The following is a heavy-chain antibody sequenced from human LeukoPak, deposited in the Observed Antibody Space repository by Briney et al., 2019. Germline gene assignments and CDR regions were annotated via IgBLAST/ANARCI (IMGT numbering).Heavy chain of an antibody. V-gene: IGHV3-23*01. J-gene: IGHJ4*02. CDR2: ISGSGGST. CDR3: AKGGTVVTLYYFDY. Sequence: PGGSLRLSCAASGFTFSSYAMSWVRQAPGKGLEWVSAISGSGGSTYYADSVKGRFTISRDNSKNTLYLQMSSLRAEDTAVYYCAKGGTVVTLYYFDYWGQGTLVTVSS. CDR1: GFTFSSYA. D-gene: IGHD4-23*01.